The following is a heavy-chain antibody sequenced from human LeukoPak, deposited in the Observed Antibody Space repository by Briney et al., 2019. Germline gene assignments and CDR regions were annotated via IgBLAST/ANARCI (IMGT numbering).Heavy chain of an antibody. CDR1: GFTFNSYG. D-gene: IGHD3-10*01. CDR3: ARVYGSGSYSGNFDY. CDR2: ISYDGSNK. J-gene: IGHJ4*02. V-gene: IGHV3-30*03. Sequence: GGSLRLSCAASGFTFNSYGMHWVRQAPGKGLEWVAVISYDGSNKYYADSVKGRFTISRDNSKNTLYLQMNSLRAEDTAVYYCARVYGSGSYSGNFDYWGQGTLVTVSS.